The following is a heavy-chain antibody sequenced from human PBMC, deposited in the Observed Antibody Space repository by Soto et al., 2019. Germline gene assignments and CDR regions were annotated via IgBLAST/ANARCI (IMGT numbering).Heavy chain of an antibody. CDR1: GFTFSSYG. J-gene: IGHJ4*02. D-gene: IGHD2-21*02. CDR2: ISYDGSNK. CDR3: AKDKVPVVVTAPFDY. Sequence: QVQLVESGAGVVQPGRSLRLSCAASGFTFSSYGMHWVRQAPGKGQEWVAVISYDGSNKYYADSVKGRFTVSRDKSKNTLYLQVNSLRAEDTAVYYCAKDKVPVVVTAPFDYWGQGTLVTVSS. V-gene: IGHV3-30*18.